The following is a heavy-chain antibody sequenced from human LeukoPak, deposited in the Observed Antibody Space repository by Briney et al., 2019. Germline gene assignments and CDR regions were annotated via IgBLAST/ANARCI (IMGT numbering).Heavy chain of an antibody. D-gene: IGHD5-18*01. Sequence: KPSETLSLTCIVSGGSISSSSYYWGWIRQPPGKGLEWIGTIYYSGNTYYNPSLKSRVTISVDTSKNHFSLKLSSVTPPDTAVYFCARHTTMGAIDGFDIWGQGTMVTVSS. V-gene: IGHV4-39*01. CDR1: GGSISSSSYY. CDR2: IYYSGNT. J-gene: IGHJ3*02. CDR3: ARHTTMGAIDGFDI.